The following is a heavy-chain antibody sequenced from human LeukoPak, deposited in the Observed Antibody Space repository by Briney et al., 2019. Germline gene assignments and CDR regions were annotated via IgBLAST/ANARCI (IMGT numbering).Heavy chain of an antibody. Sequence: SETLSLTCTVSGGSISSSSYYWGWLRQPPGKGLEWVGSIYYGGSTYYNPSLKSRVTISVDTSKNQYSLKLSSVTAADTAVYYCARLELDGYNWYYWGQGTLVTVSS. J-gene: IGHJ4*02. CDR2: IYYGGST. CDR3: ARLELDGYNWYY. D-gene: IGHD5-24*01. CDR1: GGSISSSSYY. V-gene: IGHV4-39*01.